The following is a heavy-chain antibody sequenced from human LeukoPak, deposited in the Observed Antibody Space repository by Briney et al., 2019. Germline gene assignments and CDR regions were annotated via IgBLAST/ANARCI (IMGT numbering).Heavy chain of an antibody. Sequence: PGGSLRLSCAASGFTFSSYAMHWVRQAPGKGLEWVAVISYDGSNKYCADSVKGRFTISRDNSKNTLYLQMNSLRAEDTAVYYCARGSWYFDYWGQGTLVTVSS. D-gene: IGHD6-13*01. CDR2: ISYDGSNK. V-gene: IGHV3-30-3*01. J-gene: IGHJ4*02. CDR1: GFTFSSYA. CDR3: ARGSWYFDY.